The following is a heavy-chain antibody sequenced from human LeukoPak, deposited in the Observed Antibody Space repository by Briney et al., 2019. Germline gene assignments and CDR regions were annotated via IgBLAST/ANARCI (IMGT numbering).Heavy chain of an antibody. CDR2: IKQDGSEK. CDR3: ATDPHYYVSGSYQGY. CDR1: GFTFSSYW. D-gene: IGHD3-10*01. V-gene: IGHV3-7*01. J-gene: IGHJ4*02. Sequence: GGSLRLSCAASGFTFSSYWMSWARQAPGTGLDWVANIKQDGSEKYYVDSVKGRFTISRDNAKNSLYLQMNSLRAEDTAVYYCATDPHYYVSGSYQGYWGQGTLVTVSS.